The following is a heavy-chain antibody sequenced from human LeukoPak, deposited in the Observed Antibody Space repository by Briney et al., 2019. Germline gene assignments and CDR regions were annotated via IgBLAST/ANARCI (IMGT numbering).Heavy chain of an antibody. CDR3: VRDYKYYFDTSGYYDTFDY. J-gene: IGHJ4*02. V-gene: IGHV3-13*01. CDR2: IGTAGEI. D-gene: IGHD3-22*01. CDR1: GFTFSSYD. Sequence: GGSLRFSCAASGFTFSSYDIHWVRQATGKGLEWVSGIGTAGEIYYPGSVKGRFTISRENAKNSLYLQMNSLRAEDTAVYYCVRDYKYYFDTSGYYDTFDYWGQGTLVTVSS.